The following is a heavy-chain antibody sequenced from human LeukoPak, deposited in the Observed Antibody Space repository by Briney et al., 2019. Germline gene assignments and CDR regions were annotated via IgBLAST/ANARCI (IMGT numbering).Heavy chain of an antibody. J-gene: IGHJ3*02. CDR3: AKAPPMIVVVKDAFDI. V-gene: IGHV3-48*01. Sequence: GGSLRLSCAASGFTFSSYSMNWVRQAPGKGLEWVSYISSSSSTIYYADSVKGRFTISRDNSKNTLYLQMNSLRAEDTAVYYCAKAPPMIVVVKDAFDIWGQGTMVTVSS. CDR2: ISSSSSTI. D-gene: IGHD3-22*01. CDR1: GFTFSSYS.